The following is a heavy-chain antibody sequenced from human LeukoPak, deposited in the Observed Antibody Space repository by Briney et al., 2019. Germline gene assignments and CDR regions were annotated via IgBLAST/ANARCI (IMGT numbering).Heavy chain of an antibody. CDR3: ARDNGYCTNCVCFHYYMDV. Sequence: GGSLRLSFETSGFTFNIYWMSWVGRVPGKGLEWLVRLNLVGSEKSHLESVKGRLTISRIHAKNCLYLQMTCLRPEDTAVYYCARDNGYCTNCVCFHYYMDVWGKGTTVTVSS. D-gene: IGHD2-8*01. CDR2: LNLVGSEK. CDR1: GFTFNIYW. V-gene: IGHV3-7*01. J-gene: IGHJ6*03.